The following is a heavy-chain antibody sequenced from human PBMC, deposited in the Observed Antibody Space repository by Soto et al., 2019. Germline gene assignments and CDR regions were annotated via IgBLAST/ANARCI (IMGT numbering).Heavy chain of an antibody. CDR3: ARDIRGYNYGSAHFYFDY. J-gene: IGHJ4*02. Sequence: GASVKVSCRASGYTFPNFGISWVRQAPGQGLEWMGWISAYNGLTNYAPKFQGRITMTTETSTSTAYMELRSLRSDDTAVYYCARDIRGYNYGSAHFYFDYWGQGTLVTVSS. CDR1: GYTFPNFG. CDR2: ISAYNGLT. D-gene: IGHD5-18*01. V-gene: IGHV1-18*01.